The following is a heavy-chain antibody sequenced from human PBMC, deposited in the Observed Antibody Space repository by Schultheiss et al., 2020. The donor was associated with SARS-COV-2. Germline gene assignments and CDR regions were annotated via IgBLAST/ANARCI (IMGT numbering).Heavy chain of an antibody. CDR3: AREGSSPSWYYGMDV. V-gene: IGHV4-30-4*01. D-gene: IGHD6-13*01. CDR1: GGSFSDSY. CDR2: IYYSGST. J-gene: IGHJ6*02. Sequence: SETLSLTCAVYGGSFSDSYWSWIRQPPGKGLEWIGYIYYSGSTYYNPSLKSRVTISVDTSKNQFSLKLSSVTAADTAVYYCAREGSSPSWYYGMDVWGQGTTVTVSS.